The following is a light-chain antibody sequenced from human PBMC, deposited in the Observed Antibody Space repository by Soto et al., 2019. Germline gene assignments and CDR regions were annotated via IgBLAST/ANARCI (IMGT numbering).Light chain of an antibody. Sequence: DIQMTQSPSTLSGSVGNRVTITCRARLTIQSWLAWYQHKPEKAPKLLIYKASTLTSGVPSSLSGSDYETEFTLTIRGLQPDDFETYYCQHYNSYSEGFGQGTKVDIK. CDR2: KAS. V-gene: IGKV1-5*03. J-gene: IGKJ1*01. CDR3: QHYNSYSEG. CDR1: LTIQSW.